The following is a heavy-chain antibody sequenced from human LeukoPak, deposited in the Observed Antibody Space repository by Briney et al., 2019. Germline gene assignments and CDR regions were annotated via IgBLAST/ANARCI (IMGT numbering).Heavy chain of an antibody. V-gene: IGHV4-59*01. J-gene: IGHJ5*02. CDR3: ARVGILRFPSNWFDP. Sequence: SETLSLTCTVSGASISSYYWSWNRPPPGKGLEWIGYIYYSGSTRYNPSLKSRVTISVDTSKNQSSLKLSSVTAADTAVYYCARVGILRFPSNWFDPWGQGTLVTVSS. D-gene: IGHD3-3*01. CDR2: IYYSGST. CDR1: GASISSYY.